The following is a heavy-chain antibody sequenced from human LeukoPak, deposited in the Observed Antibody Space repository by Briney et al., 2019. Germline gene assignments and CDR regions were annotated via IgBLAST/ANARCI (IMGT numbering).Heavy chain of an antibody. CDR1: GFTFSSYA. Sequence: GGSLRLSCAASGFTFSSYAMSWVRQAPGKGLEWVSAISGSGGSTYYADSVKGRFTISRDNSKNTLYLQMNSLRAEDTAVYYCAKDGSGWDYDGSGYYYDYWGQGTLVTVSS. J-gene: IGHJ4*02. D-gene: IGHD3-22*01. V-gene: IGHV3-23*01. CDR2: ISGSGGST. CDR3: AKDGSGWDYDGSGYYYDY.